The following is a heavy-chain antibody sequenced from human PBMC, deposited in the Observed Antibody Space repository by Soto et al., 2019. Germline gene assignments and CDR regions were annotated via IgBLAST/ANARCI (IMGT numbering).Heavy chain of an antibody. J-gene: IGHJ4*02. CDR1: GFTFSSYG. V-gene: IGHV3-30*18. CDR3: AKDGRYSSSSDY. CDR2: ISYDGSNK. D-gene: IGHD6-6*01. Sequence: QVQLVESGGGVVQPGRSLRLSCAASGFTFSSYGMHWVRQAPGKGLEWVAVISYDGSNKYYADSVKGRFTISRDNSKNTLYLQMTSLRAEDTAVYYCAKDGRYSSSSDYCGQGTLVTVSS.